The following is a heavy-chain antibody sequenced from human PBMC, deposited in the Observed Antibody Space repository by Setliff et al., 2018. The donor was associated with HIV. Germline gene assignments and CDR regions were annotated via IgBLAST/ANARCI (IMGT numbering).Heavy chain of an antibody. CDR1: GFTFSNYA. V-gene: IGHV3-23*01. J-gene: IGHJ4*02. Sequence: LRLSCAASGFTFSNYAMSWVRQAPGKGLEWVSGISGSGGSTYYADSVKGRFTISRDNSKDTLYLQMNSLRAEDTAVYYCAKDQSSAGYYFDSWGQGTLVTVSS. CDR3: AKDQSSAGYYFDS. CDR2: ISGSGGST. D-gene: IGHD6-25*01.